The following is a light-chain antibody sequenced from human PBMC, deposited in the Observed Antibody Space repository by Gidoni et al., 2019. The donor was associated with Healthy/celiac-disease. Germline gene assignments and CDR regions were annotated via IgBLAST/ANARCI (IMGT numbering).Light chain of an antibody. Sequence: DIQMTQSPSSLSASVGDRVTITCRASQSISSYLNWYQQKPGNAPKLLLYAASSLQNGVPPRFSGSGSWTDYTPTISSLQPADFSTTYCQQRYNSPRTFGQGTKVEIK. J-gene: IGKJ1*01. CDR2: AAS. CDR3: QQRYNSPRT. CDR1: QSISSY. V-gene: IGKV1-39*01.